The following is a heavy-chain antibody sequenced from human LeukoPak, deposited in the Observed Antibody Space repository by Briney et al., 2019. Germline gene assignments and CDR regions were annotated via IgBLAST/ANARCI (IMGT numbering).Heavy chain of an antibody. V-gene: IGHV4-34*01. D-gene: IGHD4-17*01. CDR3: ATVTQYWYFDL. CDR1: GGSFSGYY. Sequence: SETLSLTCAVYGGSFSGYYWSWIRQPPGKGLEWIGEINHSGSTNYNPSLKSRATISVDTSKNQFSLKLSSVTAADTAVYYCATVTQYWYFDLWGRGTLVTVSS. CDR2: INHSGST. J-gene: IGHJ2*01.